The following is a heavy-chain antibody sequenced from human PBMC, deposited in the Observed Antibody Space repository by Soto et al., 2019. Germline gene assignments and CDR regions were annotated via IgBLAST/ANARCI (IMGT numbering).Heavy chain of an antibody. CDR1: GFTFNSYA. Sequence: GGSLRLSCAASGFTFNSYAMSWVRQAPGKGLEWVSAISGSGGSTYYADSVKGRFTISRDNSKNTLYLQMNSLRAEDTAVYYCASSRESFMSRYDYWGQGTLVTV. V-gene: IGHV3-23*01. CDR3: ASSRESFMSRYDY. J-gene: IGHJ4*02. CDR2: ISGSGGST. D-gene: IGHD3-10*02.